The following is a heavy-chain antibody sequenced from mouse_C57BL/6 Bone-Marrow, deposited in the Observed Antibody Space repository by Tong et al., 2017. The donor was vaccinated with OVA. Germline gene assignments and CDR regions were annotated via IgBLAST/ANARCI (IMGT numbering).Heavy chain of an antibody. J-gene: IGHJ4*01. Sequence: EVQLQESGGGLVQPGGSLKLSCAASGFTFSDYYMYWVRQTPEKRLEWVAYISNGGGSTYYPDTVKGRFTISRDNAKNNLYLQMSHLKSEDTAMYSFYYAMDYWGQGTSVTVSS. V-gene: IGHV5-12*01. CDR1: GFTFSDYY. CDR3: YYAMDY. CDR2: ISNGGGST.